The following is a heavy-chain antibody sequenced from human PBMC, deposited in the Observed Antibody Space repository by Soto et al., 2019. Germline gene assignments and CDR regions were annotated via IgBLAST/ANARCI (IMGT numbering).Heavy chain of an antibody. CDR2: IGTAGDT. V-gene: IGHV3-13*01. J-gene: IGHJ6*02. D-gene: IGHD3-10*01. CDR1: GFTFSSYD. Sequence: GGSLRLSCAASGFTFSSYDMHWVRQATGKGLEWVSAIGTAGDTYYPGSVKGRFTISRENAKNSLYLQMNSLRAEDTAVYYCARVNSYYGSGSYYNSDYYYGMDVWGQGTTVTVSS. CDR3: ARVNSYYGSGSYYNSDYYYGMDV.